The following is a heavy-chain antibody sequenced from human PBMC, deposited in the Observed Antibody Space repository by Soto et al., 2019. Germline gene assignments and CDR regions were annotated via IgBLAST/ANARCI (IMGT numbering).Heavy chain of an antibody. V-gene: IGHV3-48*02. CDR1: GFTISTYS. J-gene: IGHJ4*02. D-gene: IGHD4-17*01. CDR2: ISTPGTSK. CDR3: ARDRGADYGDFDY. Sequence: EVQLVESGGGLVQPGGSLTLSCVASGFTISTYSFNWVRQTPGKGLEWLSYISTPGTSKYYADSIQGRVTVARDNAKSSLFLQLSSVGDEDTAVYYCARDRGADYGDFDYWGQGTLVTVSS.